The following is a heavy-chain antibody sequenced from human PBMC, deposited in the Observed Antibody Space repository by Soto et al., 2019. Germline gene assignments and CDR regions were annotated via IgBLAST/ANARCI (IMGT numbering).Heavy chain of an antibody. CDR1: GFTFSSYA. Sequence: PGGSLRLSCAASGFTFSSYAMSWVRQAPGKGLEWVSAISGSGGITYYADSVKGRFTISRDNSKNTLYLQMNSLRAEDTAVYYCAKDPGYSYGSNYYYGMDVWGQGTTVNVSS. V-gene: IGHV3-23*01. CDR3: AKDPGYSYGSNYYYGMDV. D-gene: IGHD5-18*01. CDR2: ISGSGGIT. J-gene: IGHJ6*02.